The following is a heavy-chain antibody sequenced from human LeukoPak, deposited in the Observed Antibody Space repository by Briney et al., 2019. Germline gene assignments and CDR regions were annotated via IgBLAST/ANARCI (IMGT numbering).Heavy chain of an antibody. Sequence: ASVRVSCKTSGYTFTAHYLHWVRQAPGQGLQWMGWINPDSGGTNYAQTFQGRVTMSSDTSVDTAYMEPTSLTSDDSAVYYCARDLDNWNYDPFDYWGQGTLVTVSS. CDR2: INPDSGGT. J-gene: IGHJ4*02. V-gene: IGHV1-2*02. CDR1: GYTFTAHY. D-gene: IGHD1-7*01. CDR3: ARDLDNWNYDPFDY.